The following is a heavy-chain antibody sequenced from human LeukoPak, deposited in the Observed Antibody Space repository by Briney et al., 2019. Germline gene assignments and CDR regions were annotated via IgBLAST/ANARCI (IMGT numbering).Heavy chain of an antibody. Sequence: SETLSLTCTVSGGSISSYYWSWIRQPPGKGLEWIGYIYYSGSTNYNPSLKSRVTISVDTSKNQFSLKLSSVTAADTAVYYCARDSGSYYRGDAFDIWGQGTMVTVSS. J-gene: IGHJ3*02. V-gene: IGHV4-59*01. CDR1: GGSISSYY. D-gene: IGHD1-26*01. CDR3: ARDSGSYYRGDAFDI. CDR2: IYYSGST.